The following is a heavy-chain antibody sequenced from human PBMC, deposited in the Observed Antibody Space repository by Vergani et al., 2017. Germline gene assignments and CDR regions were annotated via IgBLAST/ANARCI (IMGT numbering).Heavy chain of an antibody. D-gene: IGHD5-12*01. Sequence: EVQLLESGGDLVQPGGSLRLSCEASGFTFTHYAMNWVRQAPGKGLEWVSGIGGSGGSTYYAATVKGRFTISRASSKNTRYLQMNSLSAGDTPVYYCAKANPRNSGYDYLYYYHAMNVWGQETTVTVSS. CDR2: IGGSGGST. CDR1: GFTFTHYA. J-gene: IGHJ6*02. CDR3: AKANPRNSGYDYLYYYHAMNV. V-gene: IGHV3-23*01.